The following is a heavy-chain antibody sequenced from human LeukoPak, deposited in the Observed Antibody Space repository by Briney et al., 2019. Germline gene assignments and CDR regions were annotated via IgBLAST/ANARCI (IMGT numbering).Heavy chain of an antibody. Sequence: ASVKVSCKASGYTFTSYGISWVRQAPGQGLEWMGWISAYNGNTNYAQKLQGRVTMTTDTSTSTAYMELRSLRSDDTAVYYCARDRYSSSWYGILYNWFDPWGQGTLVTVSS. D-gene: IGHD6-13*01. V-gene: IGHV1-18*01. J-gene: IGHJ5*02. CDR3: ARDRYSSSWYGILYNWFDP. CDR2: ISAYNGNT. CDR1: GYTFTSYG.